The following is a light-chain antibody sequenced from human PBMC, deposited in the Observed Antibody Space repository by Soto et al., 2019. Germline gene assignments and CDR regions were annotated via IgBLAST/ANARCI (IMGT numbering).Light chain of an antibody. J-gene: IGKJ1*01. CDR1: QSIRRY. V-gene: IGKV1-39*01. Sequence: DIQMTQSPSSLSASVGDRVTITCRASQSIRRYLNWYQQRPGNAPNLLIYAASTLQSGVPSRFSGSGSGTDFTLTISSLQPEDFATYYCQQSFSTLWTFGQGTKVDIK. CDR2: AAS. CDR3: QQSFSTLWT.